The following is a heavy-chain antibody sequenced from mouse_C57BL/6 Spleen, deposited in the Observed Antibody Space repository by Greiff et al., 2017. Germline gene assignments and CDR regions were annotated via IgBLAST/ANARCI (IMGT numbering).Heavy chain of an antibody. J-gene: IGHJ3*01. CDR2: IYPGSGNT. D-gene: IGHD2-4*01. V-gene: IGHV1-66*01. CDR3: ARGDYDAGFAY. Sequence: QVQLQQSGPELVKPGASVKISCKASGYSFTSYYIHWVKQRPGQGLEWIGWIYPGSGNTKYNEKFKGKATLTADTSSSTAYMQLSSLTSEDSAVYYCARGDYDAGFAYWGQGTLVTVSA. CDR1: GYSFTSYY.